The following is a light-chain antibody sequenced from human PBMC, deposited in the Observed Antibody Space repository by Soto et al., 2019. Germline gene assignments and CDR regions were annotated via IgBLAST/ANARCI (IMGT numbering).Light chain of an antibody. CDR2: EVS. J-gene: IGLJ2*01. CDR1: SSDVGGYNY. V-gene: IGLV2-14*01. CDR3: SSYTSSSPHVV. Sequence: QSALTQPASVSGSPGQSITISCTGTSSDVGGYNYVSWYQQHPGKAPKLMIYEVSNRPSGVSNRFSGSKSGNTASLTISGLQAEDEVDFYCSSYTSSSPHVVFGGGTQLTVL.